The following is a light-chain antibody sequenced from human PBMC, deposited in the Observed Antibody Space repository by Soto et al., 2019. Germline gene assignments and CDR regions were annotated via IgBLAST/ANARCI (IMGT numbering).Light chain of an antibody. CDR3: QQYNSWT. J-gene: IGKJ1*01. V-gene: IGKV3-15*01. CDR2: GAS. CDR1: QSVSSY. Sequence: EIVPTQSPVTPSLSPGERATLSCRASQSVSSYLAWYQQKVGQAPRLLIYGASSRATGIPVRFSGSGSGTEFTLTISSLQPDDFATYYCQQYNSWTFGQGTKVDIK.